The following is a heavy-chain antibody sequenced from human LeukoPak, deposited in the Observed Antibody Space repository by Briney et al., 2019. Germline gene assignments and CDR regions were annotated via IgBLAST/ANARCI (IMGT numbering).Heavy chain of an antibody. CDR3: AREWSDGDYPWYFDY. Sequence: SQTLSLTCTVSGGSISSGDYYWSWIRQPPGKGLGWIGYIYYSGSTYYNPSLKSRVTISVDTSKNQFSLKLSSVTAADTAVYYCAREWSDGDYPWYFDYWGQGTLVTVSS. V-gene: IGHV4-30-4*01. D-gene: IGHD4-17*01. CDR2: IYYSGST. CDR1: GGSISSGDYY. J-gene: IGHJ4*02.